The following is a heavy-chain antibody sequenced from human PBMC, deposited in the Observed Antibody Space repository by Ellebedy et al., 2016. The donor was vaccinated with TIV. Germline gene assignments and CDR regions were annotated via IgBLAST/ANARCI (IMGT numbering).Heavy chain of an antibody. D-gene: IGHD3-22*01. V-gene: IGHV1-18*01. CDR2: ISGYNGNT. CDR1: GYIFTDYG. CDR3: SRLIWGDSTGFYTEYFHH. J-gene: IGHJ1*01. Sequence: ASVKVSCKASGYIFTDYGVSWVRQVPGQGLEWLGWISGYNGNTNYAQKFQDRVTISADTSTSTAYMELRSLRFDDTAVYYCSRLIWGDSTGFYTEYFHHWGRGTLVTVSA.